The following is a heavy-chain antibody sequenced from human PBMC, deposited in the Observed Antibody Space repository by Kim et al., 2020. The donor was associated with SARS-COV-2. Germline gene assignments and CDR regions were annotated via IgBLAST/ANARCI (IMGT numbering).Heavy chain of an antibody. V-gene: IGHV1-46*01. CDR1: GYTFTGYN. CDR2: IKPSDGST. CDR3: ARDSTEWAIDY. J-gene: IGHJ4*02. Sequence: ASVKVSCEASGYTFTGYNMHWVRQAPGQGLEWMGKIKPSDGSTRYEQKFQGRFTMTRDTSTSTVYMELTGLTSEDTAVYYCARDSTEWAIDYWGQGTLVTVSS. D-gene: IGHD1-26*01.